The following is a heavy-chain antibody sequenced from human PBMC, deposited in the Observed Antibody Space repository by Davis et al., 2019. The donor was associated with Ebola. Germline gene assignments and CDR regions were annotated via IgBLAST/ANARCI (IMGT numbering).Heavy chain of an antibody. J-gene: IGHJ6*02. CDR3: AREELELLSYYYYYGMDV. V-gene: IGHV3-74*01. D-gene: IGHD1-7*01. Sequence: GESLKISCAASGFTFSSYWMHWVRQAPGKGLVWVSRINSDGSSTSYADSVKGRFTISRDNAKNTLYLQMNSLRSEDTAVYYCAREELELLSYYYYYGMDVWGQGTTVTVSS. CDR2: INSDGSST. CDR1: GFTFSSYW.